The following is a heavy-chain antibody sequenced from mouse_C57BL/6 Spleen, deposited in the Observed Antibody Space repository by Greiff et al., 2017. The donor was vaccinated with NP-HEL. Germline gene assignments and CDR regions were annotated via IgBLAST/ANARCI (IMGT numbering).Heavy chain of an antibody. CDR1: GFNIKDDY. Sequence: EVKLQQSGAELVRPGASVKLSCTASGFNIKDDYMHWVKQRPEQGLEWIGWIDPENGDTEYASKFQGKATITADTSSNTAYLQLSSLTSEDTAVYYCTRYYGSSLYYFDYWGQGTTLTVSS. CDR3: TRYYGSSLYYFDY. V-gene: IGHV14-4*01. D-gene: IGHD1-1*01. J-gene: IGHJ2*01. CDR2: IDPENGDT.